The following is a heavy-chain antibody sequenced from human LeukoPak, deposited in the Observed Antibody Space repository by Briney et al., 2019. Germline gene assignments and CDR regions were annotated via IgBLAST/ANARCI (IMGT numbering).Heavy chain of an antibody. Sequence: GGSLRLSCAASGFTVSSNYMSWIRQAPGKGLEWVSYISSSGSTIYYADSVKGRFTISRDNAKNSLYLQMDSLRAEDTAVYYCARAQWLRYSEYFDYWGQGTLVTVSS. V-gene: IGHV3-11*01. D-gene: IGHD5-12*01. CDR2: ISSSGSTI. J-gene: IGHJ4*02. CDR3: ARAQWLRYSEYFDY. CDR1: GFTVSSNY.